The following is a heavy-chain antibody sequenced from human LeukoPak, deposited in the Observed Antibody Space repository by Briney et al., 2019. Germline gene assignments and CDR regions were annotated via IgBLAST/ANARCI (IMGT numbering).Heavy chain of an antibody. V-gene: IGHV3-33*01. CDR2: IWYDGSNK. CDR1: GFTFSSYG. J-gene: IGHJ4*02. D-gene: IGHD4-17*01. Sequence: GGSLRLSCAASGFTFSSYGMHWVRQAPGKGLEWVAVIWYDGSNKYYADSVKGRFTISRDNSKNTLYLQMNSLRAEDTAVYYCARAPLYGDYFDYWGQGTLVTVSS. CDR3: ARAPLYGDYFDY.